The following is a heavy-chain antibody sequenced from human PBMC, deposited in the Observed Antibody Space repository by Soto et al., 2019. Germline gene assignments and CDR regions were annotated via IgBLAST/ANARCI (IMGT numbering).Heavy chain of an antibody. CDR3: ARSLSEGKAYGYSSGWGHDY. D-gene: IGHD6-19*01. J-gene: IGHJ4*02. Sequence: GGSLRLSCAASGFTFDDYGMSWVRQAPGKGLEWVSGINWNGGSTGYADSVKGRFTISRDNAKNSLYLQMNSLRAEDTALYHCARSLSEGKAYGYSSGWGHDYWGQGTLVTVSS. CDR2: INWNGGST. V-gene: IGHV3-20*01. CDR1: GFTFDDYG.